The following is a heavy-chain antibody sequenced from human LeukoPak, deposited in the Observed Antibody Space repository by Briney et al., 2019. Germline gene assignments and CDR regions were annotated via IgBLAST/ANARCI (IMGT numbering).Heavy chain of an antibody. CDR1: GGSFGGYY. CDR3: ARRGYSYGPYFDY. V-gene: IGHV4-34*01. Sequence: SETLSLTCAVYGGSFGGYYWSWIRQPPGKGLEWIGEITHSGSTNYNPSLKSRVTISVDTSKNQFSLKLSSVTAADTAVYYCARRGYSYGPYFDYWGQGTLVTVSS. J-gene: IGHJ4*02. D-gene: IGHD5-18*01. CDR2: ITHSGST.